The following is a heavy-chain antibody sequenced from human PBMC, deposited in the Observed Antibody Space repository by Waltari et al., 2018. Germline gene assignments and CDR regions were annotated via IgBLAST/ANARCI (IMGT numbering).Heavy chain of an antibody. CDR2: IYHSGST. V-gene: IGHV4-38-2*01. Sequence: ESGPGLVKPSETLSLTCAVSGYPISSGYYWGWIRQPPGKGLEWIGSIYHSGSTYYNPSLKSRVTISVDTSKNQFSLKLSSVTAADTAVYYCARHELSGWALRTYYDFWSGSPDAVLNWFDPWGQGTLVTVSS. CDR3: ARHELSGWALRTYYDFWSGSPDAVLNWFDP. CDR1: GYPISSGYY. J-gene: IGHJ5*02. D-gene: IGHD3-3*01.